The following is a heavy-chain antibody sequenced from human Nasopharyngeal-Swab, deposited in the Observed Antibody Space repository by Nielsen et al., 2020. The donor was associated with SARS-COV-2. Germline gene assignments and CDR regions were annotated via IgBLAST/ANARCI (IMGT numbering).Heavy chain of an antibody. Sequence: RQAPGKGLEWVSSISSSSTYIYYADSVKGRFTVSRDNAKNSLYLQMSSLRTEDAAVYYCARSPYYDFWSGYYTRFDYWGRGTLVTVSS. CDR3: ARSPYYDFWSGYYTRFDY. D-gene: IGHD3-3*01. V-gene: IGHV3-21*01. CDR2: ISSSSTYI. J-gene: IGHJ4*02.